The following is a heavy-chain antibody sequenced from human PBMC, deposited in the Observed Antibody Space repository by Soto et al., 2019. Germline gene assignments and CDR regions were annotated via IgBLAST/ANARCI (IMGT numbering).Heavy chain of an antibody. J-gene: IGHJ4*02. CDR3: AKEVAGNYYFDY. CDR1: GFTFSSYG. D-gene: IGHD6-19*01. V-gene: IGHV3-30*18. Sequence: PGGSLRLSCAASGFTFSSYGMHWVRQAPGKGLEWVAVISYDGSNKYYADSVKGRFTISRDNSKNTLYLQMNSLRAEDTAVYYCAKEVAGNYYFDYWGQGTLVTVSS. CDR2: ISYDGSNK.